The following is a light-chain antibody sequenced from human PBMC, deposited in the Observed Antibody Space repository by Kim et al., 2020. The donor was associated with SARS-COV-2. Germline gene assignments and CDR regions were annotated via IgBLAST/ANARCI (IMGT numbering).Light chain of an antibody. J-gene: IGKJ5*01. V-gene: IGKV3-20*01. Sequence: PGESATLPCSASQSVSSSYLAWYQQKPGQAPRLLIYGASSRATGIPDRFSGSGSGTDFTLTISRLEPEDFAVYYCQQYGSSPLITFGQGTRLEIK. CDR2: GAS. CDR1: QSVSSSY. CDR3: QQYGSSPLIT.